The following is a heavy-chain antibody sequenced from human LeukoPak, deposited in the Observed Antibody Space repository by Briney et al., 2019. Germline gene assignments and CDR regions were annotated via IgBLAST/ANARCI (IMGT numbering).Heavy chain of an antibody. D-gene: IGHD6-6*01. J-gene: IGHJ6*03. V-gene: IGHV3-49*04. CDR3: TRISSSPAALYYYYMDV. CDR1: GFIFSDNP. CDR2: IRSRRYGGTT. Sequence: GGSLRLSCTASGFIFSDNPLNWVRQAPGKGLEWVGLIRSRRYGGTTEYVASVNGRFSISRDDSKNIVYLQMNSLRDEDTAVYFCTRISSSPAALYYYYMDVWGKGIPVTVSS.